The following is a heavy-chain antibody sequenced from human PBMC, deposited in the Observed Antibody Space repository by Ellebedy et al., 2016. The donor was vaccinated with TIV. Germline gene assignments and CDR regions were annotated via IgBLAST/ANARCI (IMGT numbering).Heavy chain of an antibody. J-gene: IGHJ5*02. D-gene: IGHD2-2*01. CDR2: IIHSGGT. CDR1: YESFSGFY. V-gene: IGHV4-34*12. Sequence: MPSETLSLTCAVYYESFSGFYWTWIRQSPEKGLEWIGEIIHSGGTNYNPSLKSRITISVDTSKNQFSLRLSSVTAADTAVYYCTRSRVRYCSGTSCPEFDPWGQGTLVIVSS. CDR3: TRSRVRYCSGTSCPEFDP.